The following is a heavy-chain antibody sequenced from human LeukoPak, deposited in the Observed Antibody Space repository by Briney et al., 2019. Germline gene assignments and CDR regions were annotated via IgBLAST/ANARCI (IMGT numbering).Heavy chain of an antibody. CDR3: ARVGNIMATMYYFDF. J-gene: IGHJ4*02. Sequence: TSETLSLTCTVSGGSISSYYWSWIRQPPGKGLEWIGYIYYTGSTNYNPSLKSRVTISVDTSKNQFSLKLSSVTAADTAVYYCARVGNIMATMYYFDFWGQGTLDTVSS. V-gene: IGHV4-59*01. CDR1: GGSISSYY. D-gene: IGHD5-12*01. CDR2: IYYTGST.